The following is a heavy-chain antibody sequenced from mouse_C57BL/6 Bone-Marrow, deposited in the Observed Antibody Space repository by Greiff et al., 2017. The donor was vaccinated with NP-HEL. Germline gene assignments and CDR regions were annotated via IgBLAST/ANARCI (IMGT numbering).Heavy chain of an antibody. CDR2: ISSGGDYI. Sequence: EVKLMESGEGLVKPGGSLKLSCAASGFTFSSYAMSWVRQTPEKRLEWVAYISSGGDYIYYADTVKGRFTISRDNARNTLYLQMSSLKSEDTAMYYCTRERYYGSSYLFAYWGQGTLVTVSA. CDR3: TRERYYGSSYLFAY. D-gene: IGHD1-1*01. CDR1: GFTFSSYA. V-gene: IGHV5-9-1*02. J-gene: IGHJ3*01.